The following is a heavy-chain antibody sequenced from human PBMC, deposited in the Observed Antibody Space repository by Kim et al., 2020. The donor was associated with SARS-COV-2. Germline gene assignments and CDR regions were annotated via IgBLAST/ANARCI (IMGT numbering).Heavy chain of an antibody. CDR2: IYHSGST. V-gene: IGHV4-4*02. Sequence: SETLSLTCAVSGGSISSSNWWSWVRQPPGKGLEWIGEIYHSGSTNYNPSLKSRVTISVDKSKNQFSLKLSSVTAADTAVYYCARVARAPLYGDYGGGYYYYGMDVWGQGTTVTVSS. CDR1: GGSISSSNW. D-gene: IGHD4-17*01. CDR3: ARVARAPLYGDYGGGYYYYGMDV. J-gene: IGHJ6*02.